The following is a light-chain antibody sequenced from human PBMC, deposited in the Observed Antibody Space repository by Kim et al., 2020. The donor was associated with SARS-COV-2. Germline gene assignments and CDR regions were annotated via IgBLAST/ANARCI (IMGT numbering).Light chain of an antibody. CDR1: QSVTANY. J-gene: IGKJ5*01. V-gene: IGKV3-20*01. Sequence: PGERATLSCSARQSVTANYLAWYRQTPGQPPRLLIYSASNRASGIPDRFSASGSGTDFTLTISRLEPEDFAVYYCQQYGSSSITFGQGTRLEIK. CDR2: SAS. CDR3: QQYGSSSIT.